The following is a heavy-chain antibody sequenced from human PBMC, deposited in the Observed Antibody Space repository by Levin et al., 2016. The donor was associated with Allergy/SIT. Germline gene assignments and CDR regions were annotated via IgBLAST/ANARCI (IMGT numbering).Heavy chain of an antibody. CDR3: AGTMITFGGVIATRDY. V-gene: IGHV4-34*01. CDR2: INHSGST. Sequence: WIRQPPGKGLEWIGEINHSGSTNYNPSLKSRVTISVDTSKNQFSLKLSSVTAADTAVYYCAGTMITFGGVIATRDYWGQGTLVTVSS. D-gene: IGHD3-16*02. J-gene: IGHJ4*02.